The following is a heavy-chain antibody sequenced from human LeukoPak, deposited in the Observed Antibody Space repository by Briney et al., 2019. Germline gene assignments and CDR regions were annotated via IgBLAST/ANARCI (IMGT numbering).Heavy chain of an antibody. CDR2: ISDSGST. V-gene: IGHV4-59*11. Sequence: PSETLSLTCSVSGASMNGHYWTWIRLSPGKGLEWIGYISDSGSTSYNPSLRSRVIMALEASTTEFSLRLNSVTVADTAVYYCARVFRGAVTSNWFDPWGQGTLVTVSS. CDR3: ARVFRGAVTSNWFDP. D-gene: IGHD3-3*01. CDR1: GASMNGHY. J-gene: IGHJ5*02.